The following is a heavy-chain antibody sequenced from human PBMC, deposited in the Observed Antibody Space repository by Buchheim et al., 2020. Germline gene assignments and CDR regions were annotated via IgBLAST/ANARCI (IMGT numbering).Heavy chain of an antibody. Sequence: EVQLLESGGGLVQPGGSLRLSCAASGFTFSSYAMTWVRQAPGKGLEWVSTISGSGGSTYYADSVKGRFTISRDNSKNTLYLQMNSLRAEDTAVYYCANDRRDVYSRGYYFDYWGQGTL. CDR1: GFTFSSYA. CDR2: ISGSGGST. CDR3: ANDRRDVYSRGYYFDY. J-gene: IGHJ4*02. V-gene: IGHV3-23*01. D-gene: IGHD5-24*01.